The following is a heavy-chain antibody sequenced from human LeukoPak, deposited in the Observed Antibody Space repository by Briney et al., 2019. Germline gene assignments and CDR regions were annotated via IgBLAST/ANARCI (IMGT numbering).Heavy chain of an antibody. D-gene: IGHD3-10*01. V-gene: IGHV4-34*01. J-gene: IGHJ4*02. Sequence: PSETLSLTCAVYGGSFSGYYWSWIRQPPGKGLEWIGEINHSGSTNYNPSLKSRVTISVDTSKNQFSLKLSSVTAADTAVYYCARGPERELFSPVDYWGQGTLVTVSS. CDR3: ARGPERELFSPVDY. CDR2: INHSGST. CDR1: GGSFSGYY.